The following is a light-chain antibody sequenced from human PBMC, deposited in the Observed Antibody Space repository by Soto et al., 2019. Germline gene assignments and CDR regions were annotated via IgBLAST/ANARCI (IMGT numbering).Light chain of an antibody. CDR2: DAS. V-gene: IGKV1-5*01. CDR1: QSASTF. J-gene: IGKJ1*01. CDR3: QQYNRYAVT. Sequence: DIQMTQSPPTLSASVGDRVTITCRASQSASTFLAWYQQKPGQAPKLLIYDASTLQSGVPSRFSASGSGTEFALTISGLQPDDFAVYYCQQYNRYAVTFGQGTKVDIK.